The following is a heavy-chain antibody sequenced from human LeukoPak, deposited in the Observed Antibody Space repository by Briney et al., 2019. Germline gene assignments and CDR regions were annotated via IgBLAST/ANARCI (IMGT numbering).Heavy chain of an antibody. CDR3: AKPDGDSSYWYFDL. J-gene: IGHJ2*01. Sequence: PGRSLRLSCAASGFTFSSYGMHWVRQAPGKGLEWVAVISYDGSNKHYADSVKGRFTISRDNSKNTLYLQMNSLRAEDTAVYYCAKPDGDSSYWYFDLWGRGTLVTVSS. CDR1: GFTFSSYG. V-gene: IGHV3-30*18. CDR2: ISYDGSNK. D-gene: IGHD4-17*01.